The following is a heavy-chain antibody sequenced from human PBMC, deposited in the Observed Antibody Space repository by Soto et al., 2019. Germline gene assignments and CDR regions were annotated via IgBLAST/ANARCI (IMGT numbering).Heavy chain of an antibody. V-gene: IGHV1-69*13. CDR3: ARYPCSRGYSPRYWYFDL. CDR2: IIPIFGTA. J-gene: IGHJ2*01. D-gene: IGHD3-22*01. Sequence: GASVKVPCKASGGTFSSYAISWVRQAPGQGLEFMGGIIPIFGTADYAQKFQGRVTITEDESTSTAYMELRSLRSEDTDVYYCARYPCSRGYSPRYWYFDLWGRGTLVTGS. CDR1: GGTFSSYA.